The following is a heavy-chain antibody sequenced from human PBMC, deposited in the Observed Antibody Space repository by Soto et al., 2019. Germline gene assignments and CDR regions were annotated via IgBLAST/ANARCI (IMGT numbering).Heavy chain of an antibody. CDR3: ARRYSSSFDY. J-gene: IGHJ4*02. D-gene: IGHD6-13*01. V-gene: IGHV4-59*08. Sequence: AETLSLTCTVSGGSISSYYWSWIRQPPGKGLEWIGYIYYSGSTNYNPPLKSRVTISVDTSKNQFSLKLSSVTAADTAVYYCARRYSSSFDYWGQGTLVTVSS. CDR1: GGSISSYY. CDR2: IYYSGST.